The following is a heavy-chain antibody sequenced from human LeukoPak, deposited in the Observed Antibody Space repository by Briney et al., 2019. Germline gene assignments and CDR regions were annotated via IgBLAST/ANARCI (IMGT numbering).Heavy chain of an antibody. CDR1: GFTVSSNY. V-gene: IGHV3-53*01. CDR2: IYSGGYT. CDR3: AKTGNPATGDY. D-gene: IGHD1-1*01. Sequence: SGGSLRLSRAASGFTVSSNYMSWVRQAPGKGLEWVSVIYSGGYTYYADSVKGRFTISRDNSKNTLYLQMNSLRAEDTAVYYCAKTGNPATGDYWGQGTLVTVSS. J-gene: IGHJ4*02.